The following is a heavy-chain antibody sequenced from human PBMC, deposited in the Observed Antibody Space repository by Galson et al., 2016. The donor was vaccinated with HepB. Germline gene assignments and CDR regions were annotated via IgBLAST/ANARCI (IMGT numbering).Heavy chain of an antibody. Sequence: PALVKPTQTLTLTCTVSGLSLSSSGVGVGWIRQPPGKALEWLALIYWDDDKRYSASLKRRLTITKDTSKNQVVLTMTNMDPVDTATYYCVAEWELRKQFDYWGQGTLVTVSS. CDR3: VAEWELRKQFDY. CDR2: IYWDDDK. V-gene: IGHV2-5*02. D-gene: IGHD1-26*01. CDR1: GLSLSSSGVG. J-gene: IGHJ4*02.